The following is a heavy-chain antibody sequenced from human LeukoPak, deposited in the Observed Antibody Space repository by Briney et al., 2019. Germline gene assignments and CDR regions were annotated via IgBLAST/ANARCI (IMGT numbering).Heavy chain of an antibody. CDR1: GYSFTSYW. D-gene: IGHD2-15*01. CDR3: ARLGVDAHYYYMDV. J-gene: IGHJ6*03. Sequence: GESLKISCKGSGYSFTSYWIGWVRPLPGKGLEWMGIIYPGDSDTRYSPSYQGQVTISADKSISTAYLQWSSPKASDTAMYYCARLGVDAHYYYMDVWGKGTTVTVSS. CDR2: IYPGDSDT. V-gene: IGHV5-51*01.